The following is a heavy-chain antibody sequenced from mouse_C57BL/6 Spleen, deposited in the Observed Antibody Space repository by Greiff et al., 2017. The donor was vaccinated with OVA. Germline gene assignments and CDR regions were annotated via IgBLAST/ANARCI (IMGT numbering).Heavy chain of an antibody. V-gene: IGHV5-17*01. CDR3: ARGGSSYGWYFDV. Sequence: EVKLVESGGGLVKPGGSLKLSCAASGFTFSDYGMHWVRQAPEKGLEWDAYISSGSSTIYYADTGKGRFTISRDNAKNTLFLQMTSLRSEDTAMYYCARGGSSYGWYFDVWGTGTTVTVSS. CDR2: ISSGSSTI. J-gene: IGHJ1*03. D-gene: IGHD1-1*01. CDR1: GFTFSDYG.